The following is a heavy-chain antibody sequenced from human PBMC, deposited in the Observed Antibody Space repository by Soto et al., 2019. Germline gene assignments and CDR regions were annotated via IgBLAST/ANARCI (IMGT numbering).Heavy chain of an antibody. CDR1: GFTFSSYA. J-gene: IGHJ4*02. Sequence: GGSLRLSCAASGFTFSSYAMSWVRQAPGKGLEWVSAISGSGGSTYYADSVKGRFTISRDNSKNTLYLQMNSLRAEDTAVYYRAKIPYNWNDAFDYWGQGTLVTVSS. CDR2: ISGSGGST. V-gene: IGHV3-23*01. CDR3: AKIPYNWNDAFDY. D-gene: IGHD1-20*01.